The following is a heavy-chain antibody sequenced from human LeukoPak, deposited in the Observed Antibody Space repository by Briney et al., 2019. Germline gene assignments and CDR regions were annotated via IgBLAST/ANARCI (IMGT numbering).Heavy chain of an antibody. J-gene: IGHJ4*02. D-gene: IGHD3-22*01. Sequence: SDTLSLTRAVYGGSFSGYYWSWIRQPPGKGLEWIGEINHSGSTNYNPPLKSRVTISVDTSKNQFSLKLSSVTGAGTAVYYCGRGQTYYYDSRVGDYWGQGTLVTVSS. CDR1: GGSFSGYY. CDR3: GRGQTYYYDSRVGDY. CDR2: INHSGST. V-gene: IGHV4-34*01.